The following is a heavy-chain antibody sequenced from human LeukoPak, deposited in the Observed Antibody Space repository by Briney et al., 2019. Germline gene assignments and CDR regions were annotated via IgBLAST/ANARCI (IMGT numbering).Heavy chain of an antibody. Sequence: GGSLRLSCEASGFTFNTYTINWVRQAPGKGLEWVSSISSTSDYIYYADSVKGRFTISRDNAKNSLYLQMNSLRAEDTAVYYCASLPKWELLVDIWGQGTMVTVSS. CDR3: ASLPKWELLVDI. CDR1: GFTFNTYT. V-gene: IGHV3-21*01. D-gene: IGHD1-26*01. CDR2: ISSTSDYI. J-gene: IGHJ3*02.